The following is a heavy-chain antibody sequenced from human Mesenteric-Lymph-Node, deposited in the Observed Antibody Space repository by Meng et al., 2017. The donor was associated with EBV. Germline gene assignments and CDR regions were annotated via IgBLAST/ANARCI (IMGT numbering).Heavy chain of an antibody. J-gene: IGHJ4*02. D-gene: IGHD5-12*01. CDR3: ARGYTGYAFLDY. Sequence: QVQRVQYGVEVKKTGASMKVSCKASGYTFTTYGITWVRQAPGQGLEWMGWISGYNGNANYAQKLQGRVTMTTDTSTSTVHMELRSLRSDDTAVYYCARGYTGYAFLDYWGQGILVTVSS. CDR1: GYTFTTYG. CDR2: ISGYNGNA. V-gene: IGHV1-18*01.